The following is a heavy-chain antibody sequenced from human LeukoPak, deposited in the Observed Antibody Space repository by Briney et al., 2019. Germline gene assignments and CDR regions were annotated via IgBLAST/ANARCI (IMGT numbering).Heavy chain of an antibody. D-gene: IGHD5-12*01. V-gene: IGHV1-18*01. J-gene: IGHJ3*02. Sequence: ASVKVSCKASGYTFTSYGISWVRQAPGQGLEWMGWISAYNGNTNYAQKLQGRVTMTTDTSTSTAYMELRSLRSDDTAVYYCARDRLVVATIGLSAFDIWGQGKMVTVSS. CDR3: ARDRLVVATIGLSAFDI. CDR1: GYTFTSYG. CDR2: ISAYNGNT.